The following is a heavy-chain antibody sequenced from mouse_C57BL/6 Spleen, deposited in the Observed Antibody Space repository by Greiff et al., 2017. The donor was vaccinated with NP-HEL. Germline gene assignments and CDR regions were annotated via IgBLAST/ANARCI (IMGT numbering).Heavy chain of an antibody. CDR3: ARVITTVVADFDY. V-gene: IGHV1-19*01. CDR2: INPYNGGT. Sequence: EVQLQQSGPVLVKPGASVKMSCKASGYTFTDYYMNWVKQSHGKSLEWIGVINPYNGGTSYNQKFKGKATLTVDKSSSTAYMELNSLTSEDSAVYYCARVITTVVADFDYWGQGTTLTVSS. J-gene: IGHJ2*01. D-gene: IGHD1-1*01. CDR1: GYTFTDYY.